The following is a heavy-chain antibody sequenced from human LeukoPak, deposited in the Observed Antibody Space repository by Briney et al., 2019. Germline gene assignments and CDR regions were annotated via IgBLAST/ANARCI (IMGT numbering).Heavy chain of an antibody. Sequence: GGSLRLSCAASGFTFRSYWMHWVRQAPGKGLVWVSRIRSKTDGGTTDYAAPVKGRFTISRDDSKNTLYLQMNSLKSEDTAVYYCTTVSPLYYYYGMDVWGQGTTVTVSS. J-gene: IGHJ6*02. V-gene: IGHV3-15*07. CDR1: GFTFRSYW. CDR2: IRSKTDGGTT. CDR3: TTVSPLYYYYGMDV.